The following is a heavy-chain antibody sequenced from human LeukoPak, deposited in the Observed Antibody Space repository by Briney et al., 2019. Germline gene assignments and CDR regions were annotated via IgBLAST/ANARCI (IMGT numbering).Heavy chain of an antibody. Sequence: SETLSLTCAVYGGSFSGYYWSWIRQPPGKGLEWIGEINHSGSTNYNPSLKSRDTISVDTSKNQFSLKLSSVTAADTAVYYCARGSSPYSGSYFHWGQGTLVTVSS. J-gene: IGHJ4*02. D-gene: IGHD1-26*01. V-gene: IGHV4-34*01. CDR3: ARGSSPYSGSYFH. CDR1: GGSFSGYY. CDR2: INHSGST.